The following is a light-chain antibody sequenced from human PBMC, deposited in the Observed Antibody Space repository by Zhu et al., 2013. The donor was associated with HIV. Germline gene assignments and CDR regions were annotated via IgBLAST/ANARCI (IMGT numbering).Light chain of an antibody. CDR1: SSDVGIYNL. CDR3: CSYAGDSTYV. Sequence: QSALTQPASVSGSPGQSITISCTGTSSDVGIYNLVSWYQHHPGKAPKLMIYEVTKRPSGVSNRFSASKSGNTASLTVSGLQAEDEADYYCCSYAGDSTYVFGTGTTVTVL. J-gene: IGLJ1*01. CDR2: EVT. V-gene: IGLV2-23*02.